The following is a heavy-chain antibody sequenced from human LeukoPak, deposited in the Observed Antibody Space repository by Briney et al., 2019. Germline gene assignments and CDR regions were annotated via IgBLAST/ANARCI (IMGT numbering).Heavy chain of an antibody. CDR1: GFTFSSNA. Sequence: GGSPRLSCAASGFTFSSNAMNWVRQAPGKGLEWVSSISGSGGSTYYADSVKGRFTISRDNSKNTLYLQMNSLRAEDTAVYYCAASVEGTMIVVVTGFDYWGQGTLVTVSS. D-gene: IGHD3-22*01. CDR3: AASVEGTMIVVVTGFDY. CDR2: ISGSGGST. J-gene: IGHJ4*02. V-gene: IGHV3-23*01.